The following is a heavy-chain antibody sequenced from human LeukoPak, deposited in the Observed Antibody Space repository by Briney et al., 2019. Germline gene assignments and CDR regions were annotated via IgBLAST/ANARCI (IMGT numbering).Heavy chain of an antibody. CDR2: IIPIFGTA. J-gene: IGHJ4*02. V-gene: IGHV1-69*13. CDR3: ARISVKYSSSWYGDGRFDY. Sequence: APVKVSCKASGGTFSSYTISWVRQAPGQGLEWMGGIIPIFGTANYAQKFQGRVTITADESTSTAYMELSSLRSEDTAVYYCARISVKYSSSWYGDGRFDYWGQGTLVTVSS. CDR1: GGTFSSYT. D-gene: IGHD6-13*01.